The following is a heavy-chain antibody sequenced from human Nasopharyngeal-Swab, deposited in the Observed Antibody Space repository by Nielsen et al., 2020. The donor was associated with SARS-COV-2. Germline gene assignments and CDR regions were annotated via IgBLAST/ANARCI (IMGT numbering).Heavy chain of an antibody. D-gene: IGHD5-24*01. Sequence: GESLKISCAASGFTFSSYSMNWVRQAPGKGLEWVSSISSSSSYIYYADSVKGRFTISRDNAKNSLYLRMNSLRAEDTAVYYCARVAEMATILGRIDYWGQGTLVTVSS. J-gene: IGHJ4*02. CDR3: ARVAEMATILGRIDY. CDR1: GFTFSSYS. CDR2: ISSSSSYI. V-gene: IGHV3-21*01.